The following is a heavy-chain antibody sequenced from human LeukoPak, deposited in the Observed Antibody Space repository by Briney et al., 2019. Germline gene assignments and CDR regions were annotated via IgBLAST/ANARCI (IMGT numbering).Heavy chain of an antibody. J-gene: IGHJ4*02. V-gene: IGHV4-59*01. Sequence: SETLSLTCTVSGGPISSYYWSWIRQPPGKGLEWVGSIYYSGSTNFNPSLKSRVTISVDTSKNQFSLKLRSVTAADPGVFYCGGGGVYVSGGYYFVYWGQGTLVTVSS. CDR1: GGPISSYY. CDR3: GGGGVYVSGGYYFVY. CDR2: IYYSGST. D-gene: IGHD3-10*01.